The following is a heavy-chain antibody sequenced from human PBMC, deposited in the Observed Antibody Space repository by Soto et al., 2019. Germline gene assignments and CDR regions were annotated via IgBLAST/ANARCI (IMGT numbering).Heavy chain of an antibody. J-gene: IGHJ4*02. D-gene: IGHD5-12*01. CDR2: IYYSGST. CDR1: GGSISSYY. V-gene: IGHV4-59*01. Sequence: SETLSLTCTVSGGSISSYYWSWIRQPPGKGLEWIGYIYYSGSTNYNPSLKSRVTISVDTSKNQFSLKLSSVTAADTAVYYCARGDGYNPFDYWGQGTLVTVSS. CDR3: ARGDGYNPFDY.